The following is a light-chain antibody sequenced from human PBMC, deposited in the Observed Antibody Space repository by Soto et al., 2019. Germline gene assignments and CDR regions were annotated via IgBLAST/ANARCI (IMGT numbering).Light chain of an antibody. CDR2: GSG. CDR1: RGISSS. V-gene: IGKV1-12*01. J-gene: IGKJ4*01. CDR3: QQAASIPLT. Sequence: DIQMTQSPSSVSASVGDRVTITCRASRGISSSLAWYQQKPGKAPTLLIYGSGSLQRGVPSRFSGSGSGTELTLTISSLQPEDLGTYYCQQAASIPLTFGGGTKVEIK.